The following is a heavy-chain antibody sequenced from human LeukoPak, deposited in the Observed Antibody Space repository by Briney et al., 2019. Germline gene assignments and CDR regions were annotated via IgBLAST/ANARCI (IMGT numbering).Heavy chain of an antibody. CDR2: ISWNSGSI. V-gene: IGHV3-9*01. D-gene: IGHD6-13*01. J-gene: IGHJ4*02. Sequence: GGSLRLSCAASGFTFDDYAMHWVRQAPGKGLEWVSGISWNSGSIGYADSVKGRFTISRDNAKNSLYLQMNSLRAEDTALYYCAKDMAAAPQAADYWGQGTLVTVSS. CDR1: GFTFDDYA. CDR3: AKDMAAAPQAADY.